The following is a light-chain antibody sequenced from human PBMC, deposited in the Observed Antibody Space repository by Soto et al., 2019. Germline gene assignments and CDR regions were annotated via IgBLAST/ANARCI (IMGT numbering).Light chain of an antibody. CDR2: AAS. V-gene: IGKV1-39*01. CDR3: QQTYTSVAT. CDR1: QRVDSY. Sequence: IQLTQSPSSLSASVGDIVALSCQTSQRVDSYIHWYQHQSGKPPKLLIYAASTLQDGVPSRFSGGGSGTAFSLIITGLQPGDSATYYCQQTYTSVATFGQGTKVDIK. J-gene: IGKJ1*01.